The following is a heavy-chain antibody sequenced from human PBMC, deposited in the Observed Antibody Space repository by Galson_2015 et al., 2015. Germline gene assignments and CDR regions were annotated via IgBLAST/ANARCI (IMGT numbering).Heavy chain of an antibody. CDR1: GGSLSSSNW. D-gene: IGHD3-10*01. CDR2: IYHSGST. Sequence: ETLSLTCAVSGGSLSSSNWWSWVRQPPGTGLEWIGEIYHSGSTHYNPSLKSRDTVSEHKSKHRFSLKLSSVTAAHAAVYYCARTYVSGSYLPPAFDYWGQGTLVTVSS. V-gene: IGHV4-4*02. CDR3: ARTYVSGSYLPPAFDY. J-gene: IGHJ4*02.